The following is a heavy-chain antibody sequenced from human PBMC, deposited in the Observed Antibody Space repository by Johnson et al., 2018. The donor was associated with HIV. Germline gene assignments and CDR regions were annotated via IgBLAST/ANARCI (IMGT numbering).Heavy chain of an antibody. V-gene: IGHV3-30-3*01. CDR2: ISYDGSNK. D-gene: IGHD3-3*01. Sequence: VQLVESGGGLVKPGGSLRLSCAASGFTFSSYAMHWVRQAPGKGLEWVAVISYDGSNKYYADSVTGRFTISRDNAKNSLYLQMNSLSAEDTAVYSCARGDTYYNFWSGYYTDAFDIWGQGTMVTVSS. J-gene: IGHJ3*02. CDR3: ARGDTYYNFWSGYYTDAFDI. CDR1: GFTFSSYA.